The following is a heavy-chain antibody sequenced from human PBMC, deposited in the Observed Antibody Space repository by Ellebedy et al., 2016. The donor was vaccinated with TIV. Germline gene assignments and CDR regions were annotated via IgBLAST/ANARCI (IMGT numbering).Heavy chain of an antibody. Sequence: SQTLSLTXXISGDSVSSNSAAWNWIRQSPSRGLEWLGRTYYRSKWYNDYAVSVKSRITINPDTPKNQFSLQLNSVTPEDTAVYYCARGPIAVAGTHFDYWGQGTLVTVSS. V-gene: IGHV6-1*01. CDR2: TYYRSKWYN. CDR3: ARGPIAVAGTHFDY. J-gene: IGHJ4*02. CDR1: GDSVSSNSAA. D-gene: IGHD6-19*01.